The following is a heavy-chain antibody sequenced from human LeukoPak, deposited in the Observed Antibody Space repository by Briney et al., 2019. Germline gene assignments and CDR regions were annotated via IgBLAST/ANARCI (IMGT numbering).Heavy chain of an antibody. CDR2: IKSKTDGGTT. CDR1: GFTFSNAW. D-gene: IGHD3-16*01. CDR3: TTDGARGSWFDP. Sequence: PGGSLRLSCAASGFTFSNAWMNWVRQAPGKGLEWVGRIKSKTDGGTTDFATPVKGRLTISRDDSKNTLYLQINSLKTEDTAVYYCTTDGARGSWFDPWGQGTLVTVSS. V-gene: IGHV3-15*07. J-gene: IGHJ5*02.